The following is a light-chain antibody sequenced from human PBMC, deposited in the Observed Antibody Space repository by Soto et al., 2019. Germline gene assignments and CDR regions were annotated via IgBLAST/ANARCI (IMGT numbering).Light chain of an antibody. CDR1: QSVSSSY. CDR2: GAS. J-gene: IGKJ4*01. CDR3: PHSRTS. Sequence: EIVLTQSPGTLSLSPGERATLSCRASQSVSSSYLAWYQQKPGQPPRLLIYGASSRATGIPDRFSGSGSGTDFTLTITRLESEDFAVYYCPHSRTSFGGGTKVEIK. V-gene: IGKV3-20*01.